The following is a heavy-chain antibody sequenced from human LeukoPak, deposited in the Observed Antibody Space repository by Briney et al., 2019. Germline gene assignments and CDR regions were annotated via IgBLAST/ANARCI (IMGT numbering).Heavy chain of an antibody. CDR2: ISGSGDST. D-gene: IGHD6-19*01. Sequence: GGSLRLSCAASGSTFSSYAMNWVRQAPGKGLEWVSLISGSGDSTDYADSVKGRFTIPRDISKNTLYLQINSLRADDTAVYYCAKRAVAGTGRGFDIWGQGTLVTVSS. J-gene: IGHJ3*02. CDR1: GSTFSSYA. CDR3: AKRAVAGTGRGFDI. V-gene: IGHV3-23*01.